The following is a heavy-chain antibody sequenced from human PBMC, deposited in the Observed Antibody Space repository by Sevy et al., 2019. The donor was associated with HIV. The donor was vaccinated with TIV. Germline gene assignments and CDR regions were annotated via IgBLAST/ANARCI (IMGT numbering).Heavy chain of an antibody. Sequence: GGSLRLSCAISGFIVNDKYIIWVRQAPGKGLEWVSVIFGGGSTYYADSAKGRFTISRDNSKNTVYLQMNSVRAEDTAVYYCVSLFLSYRSGWSYFDYWGQGTLVTVSS. D-gene: IGHD6-19*01. CDR1: GFIVNDKY. V-gene: IGHV3-66*02. J-gene: IGHJ4*02. CDR2: IFGGGST. CDR3: VSLFLSYRSGWSYFDY.